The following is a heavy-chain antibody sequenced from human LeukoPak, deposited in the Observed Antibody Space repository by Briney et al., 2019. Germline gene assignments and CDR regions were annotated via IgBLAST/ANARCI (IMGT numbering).Heavy chain of an antibody. CDR1: GYSFAGYY. J-gene: IGHJ5*02. D-gene: IGHD3-22*01. CDR2: INPNSGGT. V-gene: IGHV1-2*02. CDR3: ARDRASSGYYFPYNWFDP. Sequence: ASVKVSCKASGYSFAGYYMHWVRQAPGQGLEWMGWINPNSGGTNYAQKFQGRVTMTRDTSISTAYMELSRLRSDDTAVYYCARDRASSGYYFPYNWFDPWGQGTLVTVSS.